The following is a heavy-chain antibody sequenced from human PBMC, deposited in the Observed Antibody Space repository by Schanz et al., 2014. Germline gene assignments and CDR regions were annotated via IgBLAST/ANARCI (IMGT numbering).Heavy chain of an antibody. V-gene: IGHV1-69*09. CDR1: GITFIVYHV. CDR3: ARGRGVYDY. J-gene: IGHJ4*02. CDR2: IIPVLAIA. D-gene: IGHD2-8*01. Sequence: QVQLVQSGAEVKEPGASVKVSCKASGITFIVYHVLHWVRQAPGQGLEWMGRIIPVLAIADYARKFQGRVTITADKSTSTDSMEMSSLTSEDTAVHYCARGRGVYDYWGQGTLVIVSS.